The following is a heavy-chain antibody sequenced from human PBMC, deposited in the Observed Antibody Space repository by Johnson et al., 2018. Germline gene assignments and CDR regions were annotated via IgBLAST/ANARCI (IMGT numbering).Heavy chain of an antibody. Sequence: VQLVESGGGLVQPGGSLRLSCAASGFTFSSYWMSWVRQAPGKGLEWVANIKQDGSEKYYVDSVKGRVTLSRDNAKNSLYLQMNSLRAEETAGYYCARERGPGRAPRYYYGMDVWGQGTTVTVSS. J-gene: IGHJ6*02. CDR2: IKQDGSEK. V-gene: IGHV3-7*01. CDR1: GFTFSSYW. D-gene: IGHD3-10*01. CDR3: ARERGPGRAPRYYYGMDV.